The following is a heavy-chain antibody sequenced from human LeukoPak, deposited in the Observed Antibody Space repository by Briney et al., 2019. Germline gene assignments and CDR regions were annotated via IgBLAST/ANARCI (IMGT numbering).Heavy chain of an antibody. CDR1: GGTFSSYA. Sequence: ASVKVSCKASGGTFSSYAISWVRQAPGQGLEWMGGIIPIFGTANYAQKFQGRVTITADESTSTAYMELSSLRSEDTAVYYCARDQASTTGTTFDYWGQGTLVTVS. CDR2: IIPIFGTA. CDR3: ARDQASTTGTTFDY. V-gene: IGHV1-69*13. D-gene: IGHD1-1*01. J-gene: IGHJ4*02.